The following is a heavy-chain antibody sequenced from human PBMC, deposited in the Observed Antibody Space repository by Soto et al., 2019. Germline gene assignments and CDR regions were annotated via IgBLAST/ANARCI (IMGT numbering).Heavy chain of an antibody. Sequence: GESLKISCKGSGYSFTSYWIGWMRQMPGKGLEWMGIIYPGDSDTRYNPSFQGQVTISADKSISIAYLQMNSLRAEDTAVYYCARMGSQRYYYYGMDVWGQGTTVTVSS. CDR1: GYSFTSYW. D-gene: IGHD6-25*01. CDR2: IYPGDSDT. CDR3: ARMGSQRYYYYGMDV. J-gene: IGHJ6*02. V-gene: IGHV5-51*01.